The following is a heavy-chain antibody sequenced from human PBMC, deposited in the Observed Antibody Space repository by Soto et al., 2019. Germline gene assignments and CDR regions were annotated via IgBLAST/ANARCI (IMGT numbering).Heavy chain of an antibody. CDR3: ASTASGSHGY. Sequence: SETLSLTCTVSGGSISSYYWSWIRQPPGKGLEWIGYIYYSGNTNYNPSLKSRVTISVDTSNNQFSLKLGSVTAADTAVYFCASTASGSHGYWGQGTLVTVSS. CDR1: GGSISSYY. J-gene: IGHJ4*02. V-gene: IGHV4-59*08. CDR2: IYYSGNT. D-gene: IGHD1-26*01.